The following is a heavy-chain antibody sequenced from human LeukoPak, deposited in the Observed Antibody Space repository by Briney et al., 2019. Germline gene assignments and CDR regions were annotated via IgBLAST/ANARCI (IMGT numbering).Heavy chain of an antibody. CDR3: EKGMVRGDLEY. CDR2: FSGSGSST. V-gene: IGHV3-23*01. J-gene: IGHJ4*02. D-gene: IGHD3-10*01. Sequence: GGSLRLSCAASGFTISSSAMSWVRQAPGKGLEWVSAFSGSGSSTYYADSVKGRFTISRDNSKNTLYLQMNSLRAEDTAVYYCEKGMVRGDLEYWGQGTLVTVSS. CDR1: GFTISSSA.